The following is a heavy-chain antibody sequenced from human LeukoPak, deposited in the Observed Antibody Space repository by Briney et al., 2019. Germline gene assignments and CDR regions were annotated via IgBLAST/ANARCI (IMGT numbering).Heavy chain of an antibody. CDR3: VRGQATAWGLDY. D-gene: IGHD6-13*01. J-gene: IGHJ4*02. CDR1: GFTFSSNW. Sequence: PGGSLGLSCAASGFTFSSNWMHWVRQAPGKGLVWVSHISTDARTITYADFVKGRFTISRDNAKDTVYLQMNSLRAEDTALYYCVRGQATAWGLDYWGQGTPVTVSS. CDR2: ISTDARTI. V-gene: IGHV3-74*01.